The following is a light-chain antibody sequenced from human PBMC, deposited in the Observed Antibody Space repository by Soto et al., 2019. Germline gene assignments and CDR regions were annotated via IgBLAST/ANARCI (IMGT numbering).Light chain of an antibody. CDR2: EVN. CDR1: SSDVGGYNF. V-gene: IGLV2-14*01. J-gene: IGLJ1*01. Sequence: QSVLTQPASVSGSPGQSITISCTGTSSDVGGYNFVSWYQQHPVKAPKLVIYEVNNRPSGVSNRFSGSKSGNTASLTISGLQAEDEADYYCSSYRSSSTPLCGFGSVTKVTVL. CDR3: SSYRSSSTPLCG.